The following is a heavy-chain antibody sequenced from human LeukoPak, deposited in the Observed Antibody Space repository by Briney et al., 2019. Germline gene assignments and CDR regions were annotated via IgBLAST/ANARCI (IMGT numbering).Heavy chain of an antibody. CDR1: GFTVSSNY. J-gene: IGHJ3*02. Sequence: PGGSLRLSCAVSGFTVSSNYMSWVRQAPGKGLEWVSVIYSGGSTYYADSVKGRFTISRDNSKNTLYLQMNSLRAEDTAVYYCARVLPFGIEQVVRYVFDIWGQGTMVTVSS. V-gene: IGHV3-66*01. D-gene: IGHD6-6*01. CDR3: ARVLPFGIEQVVRYVFDI. CDR2: IYSGGST.